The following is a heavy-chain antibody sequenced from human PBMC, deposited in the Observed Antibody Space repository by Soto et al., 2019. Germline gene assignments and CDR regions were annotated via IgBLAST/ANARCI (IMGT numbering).Heavy chain of an antibody. CDR3: AQSQVGWYFDL. Sequence: EVQLLESGGGLVHPGGSLRVSCAGSGLTFSFYAMSWVRQAPGKGLEWVSGINARGTRTFDADSVKGRFTISRDNSKNTLYLQMNSLRVEDTARYYCAQSQVGWYFDLWGRGTPVTVSS. D-gene: IGHD1-26*01. J-gene: IGHJ2*01. CDR1: GLTFSFYA. V-gene: IGHV3-23*01. CDR2: INARGTRT.